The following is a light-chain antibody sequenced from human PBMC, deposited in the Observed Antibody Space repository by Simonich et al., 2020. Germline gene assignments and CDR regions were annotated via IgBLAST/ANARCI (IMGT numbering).Light chain of an antibody. CDR2: KDS. V-gene: IGLV3-25*03. CDR1: AFQKQY. J-gene: IGLJ3*02. Sequence: YELTQPPSVSVSPGQTARITCSGDAFQKQYAYWYQQKPGQAPVLVIYKDSERPSGIPERFSGSSSGTTVTLTICGVQAEDEADYYCQSADSSGTYEVFGGGTKLTVL. CDR3: QSADSSGTYEV.